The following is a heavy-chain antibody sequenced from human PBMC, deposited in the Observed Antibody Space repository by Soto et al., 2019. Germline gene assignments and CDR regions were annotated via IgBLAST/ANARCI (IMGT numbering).Heavy chain of an antibody. V-gene: IGHV4-59*08. D-gene: IGHD6-19*01. CDR2: IYYRGST. Sequence: SETLSLTCTVSGGSISGYYWSWIRQPPGKGLEWIGYIYYRGSTHYNPSLKSRVTISVDTSKNQFSLNLSSVTASDTAVYFCARLTPQWPSLDYWGQGTLVTVSS. J-gene: IGHJ4*02. CDR3: ARLTPQWPSLDY. CDR1: GGSISGYY.